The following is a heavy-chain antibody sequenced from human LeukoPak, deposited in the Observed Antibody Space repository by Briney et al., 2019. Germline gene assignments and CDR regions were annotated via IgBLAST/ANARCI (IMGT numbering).Heavy chain of an antibody. V-gene: IGHV3-21*01. CDR3: ARGRNAFDI. J-gene: IGHJ3*02. CDR2: ISSSSNYI. Sequence: GGSLRPSCAASGFTFSSYNMNWVRQAPGKGLEWVSSISSSSNYIYYADSVKGRFTISRDNANNSLYLQMNSLRAEDTAVYYCARGRNAFDIWGQGTMVTVSS. CDR1: GFTFSSYN.